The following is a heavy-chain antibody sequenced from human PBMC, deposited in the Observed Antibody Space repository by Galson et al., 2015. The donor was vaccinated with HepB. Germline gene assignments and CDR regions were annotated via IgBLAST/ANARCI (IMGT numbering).Heavy chain of an antibody. J-gene: IGHJ3*02. Sequence: TLSLTCTVSNGSIGSYYWSWIRQPPGKTLEWLGYIYYSGSTSYNPSLQRRATMAVDTSKNQFSLRLKAVTAADTAMYFCAREGYSSNWRNDAFDIWGQGTLVTVSS. CDR3: AREGYSSNWRNDAFDI. V-gene: IGHV4-59*01. CDR2: IYYSGST. D-gene: IGHD6-13*01. CDR1: NGSIGSYY.